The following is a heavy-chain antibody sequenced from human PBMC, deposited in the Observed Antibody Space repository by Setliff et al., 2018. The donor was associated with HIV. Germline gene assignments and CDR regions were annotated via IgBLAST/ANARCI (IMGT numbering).Heavy chain of an antibody. CDR2: ISGSGDST. Sequence: PGGSLRLSCAASGFTFSRYWMHWARQAPGKGLVRVSAISGSGDSTYYADSVKGRFTISRDNSNNILFLQMNSLLAEDTAVYYCAKGVKFLDPWGQGTLVTVSS. D-gene: IGHD3-16*01. J-gene: IGHJ5*02. V-gene: IGHV3-23*01. CDR1: GFTFSRYW. CDR3: AKGVKFLDP.